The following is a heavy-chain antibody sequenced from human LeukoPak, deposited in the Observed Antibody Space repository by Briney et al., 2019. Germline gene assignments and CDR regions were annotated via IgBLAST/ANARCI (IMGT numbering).Heavy chain of an antibody. CDR2: IRCDGSNK. D-gene: IGHD3-3*01. CDR1: GFTFSSYG. J-gene: IGHJ4*02. V-gene: IGHV3-30*02. CDR3: AKDPRLGIMIFGVSRFPFDY. Sequence: GGSLRLSCAASGFTFSSYGMHWVRQAPGKGLEWVAFIRCDGSNKYYADSVKGRFTISRDNSKNTLYLQMNSLRAEDTAVYYCAKDPRLGIMIFGVSRFPFDYWGQGTLVTVSS.